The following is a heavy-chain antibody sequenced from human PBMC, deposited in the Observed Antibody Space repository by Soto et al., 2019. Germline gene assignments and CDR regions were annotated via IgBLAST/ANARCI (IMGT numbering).Heavy chain of an antibody. Sequence: QVLLVESGGGLVRPGGSLRLSCEASGFTFRDYCMTWLRHAPGKGLEWLSYIDSSTKYTNYADSVKGRFTIPRDNAKNSLYLQMNSLRADDTAVYYCAREYYYTMDVWGXGTMVTVSS. CDR3: AREYYYTMDV. V-gene: IGHV3-11*05. CDR1: GFTFRDYC. CDR2: IDSSTKYT. J-gene: IGHJ6*04.